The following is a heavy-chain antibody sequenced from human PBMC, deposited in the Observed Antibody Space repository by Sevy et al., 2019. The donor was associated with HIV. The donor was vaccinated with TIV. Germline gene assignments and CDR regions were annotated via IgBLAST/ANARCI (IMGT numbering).Heavy chain of an antibody. Sequence: SETLSLTCAVSGYSISSGYYWGWIRQPLGKGLEWIGSIYHSGSTYYNPSLKSRVTISVDTSKNQFSLKLSSVTAADTAVYYCARARPANAYYDFWSGYFDYWGQGTLVTVSS. CDR2: IYHSGST. J-gene: IGHJ4*02. CDR3: ARARPANAYYDFWSGYFDY. D-gene: IGHD3-3*01. V-gene: IGHV4-38-2*01. CDR1: GYSISSGYY.